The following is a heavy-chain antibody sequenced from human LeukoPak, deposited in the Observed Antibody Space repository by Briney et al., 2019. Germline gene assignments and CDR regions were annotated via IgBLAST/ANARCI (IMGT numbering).Heavy chain of an antibody. CDR3: ARGLYVSNY. CDR2: INHSGST. J-gene: IGHJ4*02. CDR1: GGSFSGYY. Sequence: KPSETLSLTCAVYGGSFSGYYWSWIRQPPGKGLEWIGEINHSGSTNYNPSLKSRVTISVDTSKNQFSLKLSSVTAADTAVYYCARGLYVSNYWGQGTLVTVSS. V-gene: IGHV4-34*01. D-gene: IGHD2/OR15-2a*01.